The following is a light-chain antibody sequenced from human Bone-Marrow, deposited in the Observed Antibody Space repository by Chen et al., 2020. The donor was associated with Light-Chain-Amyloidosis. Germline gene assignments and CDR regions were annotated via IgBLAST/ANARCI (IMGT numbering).Light chain of an antibody. Sequence: SYELTQPPSVSVSPGQTARITCSGDDLPTKYAYWYQQKPGQAPVLVIHRDTERPSGISERFSASSSGTTASLTISGVQAEDEAAYHCQSADSSGTYEVIFGGGTKLTVL. CDR3: QSADSSGTYEVI. J-gene: IGLJ2*01. V-gene: IGLV3-25*03. CDR2: RDT. CDR1: DLPTKY.